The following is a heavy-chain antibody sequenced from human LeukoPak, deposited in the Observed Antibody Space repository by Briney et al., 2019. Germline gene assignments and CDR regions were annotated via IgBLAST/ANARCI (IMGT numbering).Heavy chain of an antibody. CDR1: GYTFTSYD. CDR3: AREMIDGLPGYSSSLTAFDI. CDR2: MNPNSGNT. D-gene: IGHD6-13*01. V-gene: IGHV1-8*01. J-gene: IGHJ3*02. Sequence: ASVKVSCKASGYTFTSYDINWVRQATGQGLEWMGWMNPNSGNTGYAQKFQGRVTMTRNTSISTAYMELGSLRSEDTAVYYCAREMIDGLPGYSSSLTAFDIWGQGTMVTVSS.